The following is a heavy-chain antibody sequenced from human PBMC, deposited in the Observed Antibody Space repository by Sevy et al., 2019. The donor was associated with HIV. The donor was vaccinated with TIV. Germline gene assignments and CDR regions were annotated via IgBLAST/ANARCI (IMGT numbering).Heavy chain of an antibody. CDR1: EFTFSSYA. Sequence: GGSLRLSCAASEFTFSSYAMSWVRQAPGKGLEWVSSISGSGSETYYADSVKGRFTISRDKSKNTLYLQMNSLRVEDTAVYYCAKDMIVVVGEALDIWGQGTLVTVSS. CDR2: ISGSGSET. D-gene: IGHD3-22*01. V-gene: IGHV3-23*01. J-gene: IGHJ3*02. CDR3: AKDMIVVVGEALDI.